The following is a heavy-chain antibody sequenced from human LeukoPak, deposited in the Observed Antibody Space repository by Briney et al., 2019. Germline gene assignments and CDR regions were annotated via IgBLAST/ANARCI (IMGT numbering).Heavy chain of an antibody. CDR3: ARRYCSGSSCHSAFDY. D-gene: IGHD2-15*01. V-gene: IGHV4-59*08. Sequence: SETLSLTCTVSGGSIRNYYWSWIRQPPGEGLEWIGYIYYSGSTNYNPSLKSRLTMSVDTSKNQFSLKLSSVTAADTAVYYCARRYCSGSSCHSAFDYWGQGTLVTVSS. CDR1: GGSIRNYY. CDR2: IYYSGST. J-gene: IGHJ4*02.